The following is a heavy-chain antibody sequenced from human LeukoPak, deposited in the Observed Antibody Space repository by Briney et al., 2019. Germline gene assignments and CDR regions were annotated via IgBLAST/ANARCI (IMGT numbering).Heavy chain of an antibody. V-gene: IGHV1-2*02. Sequence: GASVKVSCKDSGYTFTGYYMHWVRQAPGQGLEWMGWINPNSGGTNYAQKFQGRVTMTRDTSISTAYMELSRLRSDDTAVYCCAREGPNYDFWSGPDYWGQGTLVTVSS. D-gene: IGHD3-3*01. CDR1: GYTFTGYY. CDR3: AREGPNYDFWSGPDY. J-gene: IGHJ4*02. CDR2: INPNSGGT.